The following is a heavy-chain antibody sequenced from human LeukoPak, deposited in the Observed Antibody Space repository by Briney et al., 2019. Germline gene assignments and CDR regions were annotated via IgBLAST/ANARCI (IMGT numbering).Heavy chain of an antibody. J-gene: IGHJ4*02. CDR3: SRSLEY. Sequence: GGSLRLSCAASGFIFSGYWMDWVRQAPGKGMEWVANIKQDGSVQYYADSVKGRFTIFRDNAKNSLYLEMNSLRAEDTAVYYCSRSLEYWGQGALGTASS. CDR1: GFIFSGYW. V-gene: IGHV3-7*01. CDR2: IKQDGSVQ.